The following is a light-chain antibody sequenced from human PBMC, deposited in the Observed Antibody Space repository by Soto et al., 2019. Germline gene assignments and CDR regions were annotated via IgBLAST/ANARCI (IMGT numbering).Light chain of an antibody. CDR2: DAS. J-gene: IGKJ4*01. V-gene: IGKV3D-15*01. Sequence: IVLTQSEATLYLSPSARAKLSCRASQSVRSYLAWYQQKPGQTPRLLIYDASTRATGIPARFSGGGSGTEFTLSISSLQSEDFAVYYCQQYHSWVTFGGGTKVDIK. CDR1: QSVRSY. CDR3: QQYHSWVT.